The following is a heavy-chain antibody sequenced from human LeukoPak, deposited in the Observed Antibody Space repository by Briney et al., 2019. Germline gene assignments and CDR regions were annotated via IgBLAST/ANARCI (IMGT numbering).Heavy chain of an antibody. V-gene: IGHV3-9*01. J-gene: IGHJ4*01. Sequence: GRSLRLSCEASGYTFDDYAMHWVRHAPGKGLEWVSAISWNSGSIGYADSVKGRFTISRDNGKNSLYLQMNSLRTEDTALYYCAKGHTYGLGESYLDFWGQEPWSPFPQ. D-gene: IGHD5-18*01. CDR1: GYTFDDYA. CDR2: ISWNSGSI. CDR3: AKGHTYGLGESYLDF.